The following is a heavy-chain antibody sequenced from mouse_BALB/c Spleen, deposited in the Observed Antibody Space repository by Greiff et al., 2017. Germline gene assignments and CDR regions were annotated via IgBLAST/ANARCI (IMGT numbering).Heavy chain of an antibody. CDR1: GFNIKDTY. CDR2: IDPANGNT. V-gene: IGHV14-3*02. Sequence: EVQVVESGAELVKPGASVKLSCTASGFNIKDTYMHWVKQRPEQGLEWIGRIDPANGNTKYDPKFQGKATITADTSSNTAYLQLSSLTSEDTAVYYCASWPGAYWGQGTLVTVSA. J-gene: IGHJ3*01. CDR3: ASWPGAY.